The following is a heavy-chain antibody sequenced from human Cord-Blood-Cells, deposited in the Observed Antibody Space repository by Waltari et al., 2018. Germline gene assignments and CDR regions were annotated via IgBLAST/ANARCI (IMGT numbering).Heavy chain of an antibody. Sequence: EVQLVESGGGLVQPGGSLRLSCAASGFTFSSYWLSWVRQAPGKGLEWVANIKQDGREKYYVDSVKGRFTISRDNAKNSLYLQMNSLRAEDTAVYYCARDHDYGDYYFDYWGQGTLVTVSS. J-gene: IGHJ4*02. V-gene: IGHV3-7*01. CDR2: IKQDGREK. CDR1: GFTFSSYW. D-gene: IGHD4-17*01. CDR3: ARDHDYGDYYFDY.